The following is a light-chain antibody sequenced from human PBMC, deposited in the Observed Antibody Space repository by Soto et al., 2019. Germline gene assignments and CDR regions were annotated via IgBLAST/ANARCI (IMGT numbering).Light chain of an antibody. J-gene: IGKJ1*01. Sequence: DIQMTQSPSTLSASVGDRITITCRASQSISNYLAWYQQKPGKAPNLLIYLASSLESGVPSRFSGSGSGTEFTLTISSLQPDDLATYYCQQYDSYPRTFGQGTKVEI. CDR1: QSISNY. CDR2: LAS. CDR3: QQYDSYPRT. V-gene: IGKV1-5*03.